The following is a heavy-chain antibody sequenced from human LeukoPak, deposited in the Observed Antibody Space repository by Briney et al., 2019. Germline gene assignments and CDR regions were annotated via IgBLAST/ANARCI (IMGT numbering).Heavy chain of an antibody. J-gene: IGHJ4*02. V-gene: IGHV3-15*01. D-gene: IGHD3-16*01. CDR2: IISKSDGGTR. Sequence: PGGSLRLSCAASGFTFNNAWMNWVRQSPGKGLEWVGRIISKSDGGTRDYAAPVKGRFIISRDDSRNTLYLQMNSLKTEDTGVYYCTNGVAYWGQGTLVSVSS. CDR3: TNGVAY. CDR1: GFTFNNAW.